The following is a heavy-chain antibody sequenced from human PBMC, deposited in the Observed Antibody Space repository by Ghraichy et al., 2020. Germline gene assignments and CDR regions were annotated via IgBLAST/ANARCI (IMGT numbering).Heavy chain of an antibody. CDR2: INPNSGGT. CDR1: GYTFTGYY. Sequence: ASVKVSCKASGYTFTGYYMHWVRQAPGQGLEWMGWINPNSGGTNYAQKFQGWVTMTRDTSISTAYMELSRLRSDDTAVYYCARASGIAVDLNFDYWGQGTLVTVSS. J-gene: IGHJ4*02. D-gene: IGHD6-19*01. CDR3: ARASGIAVDLNFDY. V-gene: IGHV1-2*04.